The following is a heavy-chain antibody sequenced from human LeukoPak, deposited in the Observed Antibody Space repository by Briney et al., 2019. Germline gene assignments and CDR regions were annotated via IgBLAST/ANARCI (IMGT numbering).Heavy chain of an antibody. CDR1: GGSISSYY. J-gene: IGHJ4*02. D-gene: IGHD3-3*01. V-gene: IGHV4-59*08. CDR2: IYYSGST. Sequence: PSETLSHTCTVSGGSISSYYWSWIRQPPGKGLEWIGYIYYSGSTNYNPSLKSRVTISVDTSKNQFSLKLSSVTAADTAVYYCARHLPDDFWSGSGYYFDYWGQGTLVTVSS. CDR3: ARHLPDDFWSGSGYYFDY.